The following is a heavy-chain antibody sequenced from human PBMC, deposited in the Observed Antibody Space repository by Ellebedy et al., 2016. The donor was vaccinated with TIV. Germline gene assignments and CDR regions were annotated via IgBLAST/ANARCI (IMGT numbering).Heavy chain of an antibody. V-gene: IGHV3-74*01. CDR1: GFNFSNYW. CDR3: ARDERARSL. D-gene: IGHD1-26*01. CDR2: ISSDGSST. J-gene: IGHJ4*02. Sequence: GGSLRLSCAGSGFNFSNYWMHWVRQAPGKGLVWVSRISSDGSSTSYADSVKGRFIISRDNAKNTVYLEMNSLRAEDTAVYYCARDERARSLWGQGTLVTVSS.